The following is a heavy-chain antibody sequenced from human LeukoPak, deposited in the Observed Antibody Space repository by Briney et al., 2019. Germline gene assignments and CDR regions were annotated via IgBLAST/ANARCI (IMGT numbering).Heavy chain of an antibody. CDR2: VYYSGST. V-gene: IGHV4-59*02. D-gene: IGHD2-15*01. Sequence: PSETLSLTCVVSGGSVSGYYWGWIRQPPGRGLEWIGYVYYSGSTNYNPSFKSRITISVDTSRNQFSLQLSSVTAADTAGYYCARIHRYCSGGACYVLDNWGQGTLVAVSS. CDR1: GGSVSGYY. J-gene: IGHJ4*02. CDR3: ARIHRYCSGGACYVLDN.